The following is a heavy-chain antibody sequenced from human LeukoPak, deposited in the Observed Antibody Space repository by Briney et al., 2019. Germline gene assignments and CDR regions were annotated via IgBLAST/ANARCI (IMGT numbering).Heavy chain of an antibody. Sequence: ASVKVSCKASGYTFTSYYMHWVRQAPGQALEWMGIINPSVGSTSYAQKLQGRVTMTRDMSTSTVYMELSSLRSEDTAVYYCARAPNPVPAANYPEDNWFDPWGQGTLVTVSS. CDR1: GYTFTSYY. CDR2: INPSVGST. D-gene: IGHD2-2*01. J-gene: IGHJ5*02. V-gene: IGHV1-46*04. CDR3: ARAPNPVPAANYPEDNWFDP.